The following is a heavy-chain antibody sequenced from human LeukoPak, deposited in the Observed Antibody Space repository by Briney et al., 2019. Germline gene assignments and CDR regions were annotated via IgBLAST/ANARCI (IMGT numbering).Heavy chain of an antibody. J-gene: IGHJ6*03. D-gene: IGHD3-3*01. CDR3: AKDPAIFGDYYCYMDV. CDR2: ISGSGGST. Sequence: GGSLRLSCAASGFTFSSYAMSWVRQAPGKGLEWVSAISGSGGSTYYADSVKGRFTISRDNSKNTLYLQMNSLRAEDTAVYYCAKDPAIFGDYYCYMDVWGKGTTVTVSS. V-gene: IGHV3-23*01. CDR1: GFTFSSYA.